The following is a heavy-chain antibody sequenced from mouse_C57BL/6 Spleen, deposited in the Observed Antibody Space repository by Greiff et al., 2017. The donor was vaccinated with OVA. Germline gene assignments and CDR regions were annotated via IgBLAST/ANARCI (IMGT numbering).Heavy chain of an antibody. CDR2: IYPGDGDT. V-gene: IGHV1-82*01. CDR1: GYAFSSSW. Sequence: VQLQQSGPELVKPGASVKISCKASGYAFSSSWMNWVKQRPGKGLEWIGRIYPGDGDTNYNGKFKGKATLTADKSVSTAYMQLSSLTSEDSAVYFCARWIYGNYYFDYWGQGTTLTVSS. D-gene: IGHD2-1*01. CDR3: ARWIYGNYYFDY. J-gene: IGHJ2*01.